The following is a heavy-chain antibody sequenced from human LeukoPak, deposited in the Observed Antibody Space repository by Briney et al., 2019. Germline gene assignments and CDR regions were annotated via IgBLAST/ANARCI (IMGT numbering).Heavy chain of an antibody. CDR3: ARAHSSGWPHMFDP. D-gene: IGHD6-19*01. CDR1: GGSISSDY. J-gene: IGHJ5*02. Sequence: PSETLSLTCTVSGGSISSDYWSWIRQPPGKGLEWIGNIYYSGGTNYNPSLKSRVTISIDTSKNQFSLKVSSVTAADTAVYYCARAHSSGWPHMFDPWGQGTLVTVPS. CDR2: IYYSGGT. V-gene: IGHV4-59*01.